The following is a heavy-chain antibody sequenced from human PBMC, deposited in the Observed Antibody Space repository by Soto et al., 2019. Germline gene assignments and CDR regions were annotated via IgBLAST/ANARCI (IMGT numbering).Heavy chain of an antibody. D-gene: IGHD3-3*01. Sequence: QVQLVQSGAEVKKPGASVKVSCKVSGNIFTSQYMHWVRQAPGQGLEWMAMINPSGGRTSYAQMFLGRVTMTRDTSTSTVHMELSSLRSEDTAVYYCFRDVGDWGQGTLVTVSS. CDR3: FRDVGD. J-gene: IGHJ4*02. CDR2: INPSGGRT. CDR1: GNIFTSQY. V-gene: IGHV1-46*03.